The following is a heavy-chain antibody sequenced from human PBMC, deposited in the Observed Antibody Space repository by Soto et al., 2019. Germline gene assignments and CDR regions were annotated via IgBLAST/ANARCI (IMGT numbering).Heavy chain of an antibody. CDR1: GGSISSSSHY. D-gene: IGHD6-19*01. CDR3: ARQNTVAGIHYYYGMDV. J-gene: IGHJ6*02. Sequence: SETLSLTCTVSGGSISSSSHYWGWIRQPPGEGLEWIGSVYYSGSTYYNPSLKSRVSVLVDTSRNQFSLRLSSVTAADTAVYYCARQNTVAGIHYYYGMDVWGQGPSVPVPS. V-gene: IGHV4-39*01. CDR2: VYYSGST.